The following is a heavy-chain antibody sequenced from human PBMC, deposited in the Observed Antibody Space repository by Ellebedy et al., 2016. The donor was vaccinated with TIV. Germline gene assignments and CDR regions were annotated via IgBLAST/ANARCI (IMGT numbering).Heavy chain of an antibody. CDR1: GFTFSSYW. J-gene: IGHJ3*02. V-gene: IGHV3-7*01. D-gene: IGHD3-10*01. CDR2: IRQDGRRV. CDR3: ASDSGSGAFDI. Sequence: PGGSLRPSCEASGFTFSSYWMTWVRQAPGKGLEGVAKIRQDGRRVNYVDSGKGRFTISRDNAKNSLHLQMNGLRAEDTAVYYCASDSGSGAFDIWGQGTLVTVSS.